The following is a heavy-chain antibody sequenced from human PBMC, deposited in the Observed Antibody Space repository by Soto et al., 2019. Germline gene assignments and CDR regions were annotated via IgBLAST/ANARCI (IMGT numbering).Heavy chain of an antibody. CDR2: IWYDGRNK. CDR1: GFTFSSYG. J-gene: IGHJ4*02. V-gene: IGHV3-33*01. Sequence: QVQLVESGGGVVQPGRSLRLSCVASGFTFSSYGMHWVRQAPGKGLEWVEVIWYDGRNKYYADSVKGRFTISRDNSKNTLYLQMNSLRAEDTAVYYCAREDTVTSYWGQGTLVTVSS. CDR3: AREDTVTSY. D-gene: IGHD4-17*01.